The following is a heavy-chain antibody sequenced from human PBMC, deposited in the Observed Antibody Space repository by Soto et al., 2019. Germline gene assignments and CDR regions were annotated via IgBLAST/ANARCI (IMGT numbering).Heavy chain of an antibody. J-gene: IGHJ4*02. CDR2: TYSSGSP. V-gene: IGHV4-59*11. D-gene: IGHD3-3*01. CDR1: GGSMTSHY. Sequence: SETLSLTCTVSGGSMTSHYLTWIRQSPGRGLECLGYTYSSGSPTYNPSLKSRVTISIDTAKNQVSLKMDSVTVADTAVYYCAALSGFARSLEYWGQGTRVTVSS. CDR3: AALSGFARSLEY.